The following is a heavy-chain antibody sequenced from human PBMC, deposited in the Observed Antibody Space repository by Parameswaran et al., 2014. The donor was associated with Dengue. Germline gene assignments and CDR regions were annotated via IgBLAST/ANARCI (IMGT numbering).Heavy chain of an antibody. V-gene: IGHV3-33*01. CDR3: AREGPVVVAASYFDY. Sequence: WIRQPPGKGLEWVAVIWYDGSNKYYADSVKGRFTISRDNSKNTLYLQMNSLRAEDTAVYYCAREGPVVVAASYFDYWGQGTLVTVSS. D-gene: IGHD2-15*01. J-gene: IGHJ4*02. CDR2: IWYDGSNK.